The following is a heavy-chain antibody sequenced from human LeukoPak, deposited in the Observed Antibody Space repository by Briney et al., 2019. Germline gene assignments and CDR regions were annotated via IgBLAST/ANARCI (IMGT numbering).Heavy chain of an antibody. J-gene: IGHJ4*02. CDR1: GFTVSRNY. CDR2: IYGGGRT. V-gene: IGHV3-66*01. CDR3: ATDYYVSGSYYRLFY. D-gene: IGHD3-10*01. Sequence: GGSLRLSCAASGFTVSRNYMSWVRQAPGKGLEWVSVIYGGGRTYYADSVKGRFTISRDNSKNTLYLQMNRLRAEDTAIYYCATDYYVSGSYYRLFYWGQGTLVTVSS.